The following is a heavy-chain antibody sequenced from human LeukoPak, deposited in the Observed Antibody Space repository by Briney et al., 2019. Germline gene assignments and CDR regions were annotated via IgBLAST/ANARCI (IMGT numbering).Heavy chain of an antibody. D-gene: IGHD5-18*01. CDR1: GGSISSGGYY. J-gene: IGHJ4*02. Sequence: SETLSLTCTVSGGSISSGGYYWSWIRQHPGKGLEWTGYIYYSGSTYYNPSLKSRVTISVDTSKNQFSLKLSSVTAADTAVYYCARNVGYSYGQPEYYFDYWGQGTLVTVSS. CDR2: IYYSGST. V-gene: IGHV4-31*03. CDR3: ARNVGYSYGQPEYYFDY.